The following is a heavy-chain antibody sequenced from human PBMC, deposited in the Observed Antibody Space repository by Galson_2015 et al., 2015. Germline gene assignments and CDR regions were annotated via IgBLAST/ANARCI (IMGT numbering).Heavy chain of an antibody. J-gene: IGHJ6*02. CDR3: ARPSAGKVGYYYYYGMDV. CDR1: GGTFSSYA. D-gene: IGHD1-26*01. Sequence: QSGAEVKKPGESLKVSCKASGGTFSSYAISWVRQAPGQGLEWMGGIIPIFGTANYAQKFQGRVTITADESTSTAYMELSSLRSEDTAVYYCARPSAGKVGYYYYYGMDVWGQGTTVTVSS. V-gene: IGHV1-69*01. CDR2: IIPIFGTA.